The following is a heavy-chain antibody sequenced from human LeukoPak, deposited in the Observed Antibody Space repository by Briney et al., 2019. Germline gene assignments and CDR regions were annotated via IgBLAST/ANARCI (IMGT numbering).Heavy chain of an antibody. CDR1: GGPFSGYY. D-gene: IGHD4-11*01. CDR3: AGTVTTRLFTVDV. Sequence: SETLSLTCAVYGGPFSGYYWSWIRQPPGKGLEWIGEINHSGNTNYNPSLKSRVTISVDTSKNQFSLKLTSVTAADTAVYYCAGTVTTRLFTVDVWGKGTTVTVSS. V-gene: IGHV4-34*01. J-gene: IGHJ6*04. CDR2: INHSGNT.